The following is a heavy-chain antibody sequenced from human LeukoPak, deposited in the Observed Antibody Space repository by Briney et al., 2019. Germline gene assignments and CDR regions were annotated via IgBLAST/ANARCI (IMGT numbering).Heavy chain of an antibody. CDR3: ARVKYDSSGSGENDY. Sequence: GESLKISCKGSGSSFTSYWIGWVRQMPEKGLEWMGIIYPGDSDTRYSPSFQGQVTISADKSISTASLQWSSLKASDTAMYYCARVKYDSSGSGENDYWGQGTLVTVSS. D-gene: IGHD3-22*01. CDR2: IYPGDSDT. J-gene: IGHJ4*02. V-gene: IGHV5-51*01. CDR1: GSSFTSYW.